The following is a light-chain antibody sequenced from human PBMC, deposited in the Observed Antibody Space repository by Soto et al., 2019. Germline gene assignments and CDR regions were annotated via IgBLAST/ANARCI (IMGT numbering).Light chain of an antibody. CDR2: KVS. CDR3: MQGTHWPPFWT. CDR1: QSLVYSDGNTY. Sequence: DVVMTQSPLSLPVTLGQPASISCRSSQSLVYSDGNTYLNWFQQRPGQSPRRLIYKVSNRDSGVPDRFSGSGSGTDFTLKISRVEAEDVGVYYCMQGTHWPPFWTFGQGTKVEIK. V-gene: IGKV2-30*01. J-gene: IGKJ1*01.